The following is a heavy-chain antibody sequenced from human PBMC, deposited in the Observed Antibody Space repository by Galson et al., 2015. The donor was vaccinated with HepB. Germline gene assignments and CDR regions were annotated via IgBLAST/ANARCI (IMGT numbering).Heavy chain of an antibody. Sequence: SLRLSCAASGFTVSSNYMSWVRQAPGKGLEWVSVIYSGGSTYYADSVKGRFTISRDNSKNTLYLQMNSLRAEDTAVYYCARVESVIPNAFDIWGQGTMVTVSS. V-gene: IGHV3-53*01. CDR3: ARVESVIPNAFDI. J-gene: IGHJ3*02. CDR1: GFTVSSNY. CDR2: IYSGGST. D-gene: IGHD2-21*01.